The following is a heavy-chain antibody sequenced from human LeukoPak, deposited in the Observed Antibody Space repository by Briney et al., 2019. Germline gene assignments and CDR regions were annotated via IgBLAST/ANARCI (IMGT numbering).Heavy chain of an antibody. D-gene: IGHD4/OR15-4a*01. CDR1: GFTFSSYS. CDR2: ISSSSSTI. Sequence: SGGSLRLSCAASGFTFSSYSMNWVRQAPGKGLEWVSYISSSSSTIYYADSVKGRFTISRDNAKNSLYLRMNSLRAEDTAVYYCARDRTMAASGYYYYGMDVWGQGTTVTVSS. CDR3: ARDRTMAASGYYYYGMDV. J-gene: IGHJ6*02. V-gene: IGHV3-48*01.